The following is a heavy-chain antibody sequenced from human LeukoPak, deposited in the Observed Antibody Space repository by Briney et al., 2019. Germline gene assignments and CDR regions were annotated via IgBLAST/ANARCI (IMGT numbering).Heavy chain of an antibody. CDR2: ISSSGSTI. CDR1: GFTFSSYE. D-gene: IGHD6-13*01. CDR3: ARDPPSAAGTFDY. J-gene: IGHJ4*02. Sequence: PGGSLRLSCAASGFTFSSYEMNWVRQAPGKGLEWVSYISSSGSTIYYADSVKGRFTISRDNAKNSLYLQMNSLRAEDTAVYYCARDPPSAAGTFDYWGQGTLVTVSS. V-gene: IGHV3-48*03.